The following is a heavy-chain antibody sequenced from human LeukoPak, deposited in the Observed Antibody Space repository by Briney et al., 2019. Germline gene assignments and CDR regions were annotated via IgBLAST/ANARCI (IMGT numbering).Heavy chain of an antibody. D-gene: IGHD1-1*01. CDR3: AKATGTLGN. V-gene: IGHV3-21*04. CDR2: ISSSSYI. CDR1: GFTFSTFT. Sequence: GGSLRLSCVVSGFTFSTFTMNWVRRAPGKGLEWVSCISSSSYIYYADSVKGRFTISRDNSKNTLYLQMNSLTAEDTAIYYCAKATGTLGNWGQGTLVTVSS. J-gene: IGHJ4*02.